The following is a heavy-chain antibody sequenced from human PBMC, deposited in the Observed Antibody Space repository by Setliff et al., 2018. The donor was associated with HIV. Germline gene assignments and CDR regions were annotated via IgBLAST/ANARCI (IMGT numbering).Heavy chain of an antibody. CDR1: GFTFSDHY. Sequence: RLSCAASGFTFSDHYMDWVRQAPGKGLEWVGRTKNKDNSFTTEYAASVKGRFTISRDDSLGIAYLQLNSLKSEDTAIYYCTRTPGAWQNYFDYWGQGTPVTVSS. J-gene: IGHJ4*02. CDR2: TKNKDNSFTT. V-gene: IGHV3-72*01. CDR3: TRTPGAWQNYFDY. D-gene: IGHD2-15*01.